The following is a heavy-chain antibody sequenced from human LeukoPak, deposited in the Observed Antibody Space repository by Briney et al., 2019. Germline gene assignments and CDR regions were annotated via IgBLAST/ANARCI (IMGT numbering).Heavy chain of an antibody. CDR3: AVLRITIFGVVSNDAFDI. Sequence: GESLKISGKGSGYSFTSYWIGWVRHMPGKGLEWMGIIYPGDSDTRYSPSFQGQVTISADKSISTAYLQWSSLKASDTAMYYCAVLRITIFGVVSNDAFDIWGQGTMVTVSS. CDR1: GYSFTSYW. D-gene: IGHD3-3*01. CDR2: IYPGDSDT. J-gene: IGHJ3*02. V-gene: IGHV5-51*01.